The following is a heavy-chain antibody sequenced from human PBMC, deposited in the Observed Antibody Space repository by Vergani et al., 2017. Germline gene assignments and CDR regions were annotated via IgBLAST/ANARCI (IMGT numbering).Heavy chain of an antibody. V-gene: IGHV4-61*02. CDR3: ARSRPYCTSGSCPAI. D-gene: IGHD2-15*01. CDR1: GESIRSGSHY. Sequence: QVQLQESGPGLLKPSQTLFLTCTVSGESIRSGSHYWSWIRQPAGKGPEWIGHIHTGGSTDLNPSFKSRVSISVDTSKSQFSLKLNSVTVADTAVYYCARSRPYCTSGSCPAIWGQGTLVTVSS. J-gene: IGHJ4*02. CDR2: IHTGGST.